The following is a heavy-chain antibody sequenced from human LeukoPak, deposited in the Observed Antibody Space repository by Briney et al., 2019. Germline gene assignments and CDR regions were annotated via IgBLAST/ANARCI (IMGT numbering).Heavy chain of an antibody. CDR3: ATGGGYCSSTSCSALRY. D-gene: IGHD2-2*01. CDR1: GYTLTELS. V-gene: IGHV1-24*01. Sequence: GASVKVSCKVSGYTLTELSMHWVRPAPGKGLEWMGGFDPEDDETIYAQKFQGRVTMTEDTSTDTAYMELSSLRSEDTAVYYCATGGGYCSSTSCSALRYWGQGTLVTVSS. CDR2: FDPEDDET. J-gene: IGHJ4*02.